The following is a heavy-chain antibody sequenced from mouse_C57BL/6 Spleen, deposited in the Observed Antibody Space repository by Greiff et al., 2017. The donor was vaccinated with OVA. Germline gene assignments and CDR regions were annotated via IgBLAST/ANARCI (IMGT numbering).Heavy chain of an antibody. Sequence: QVQLQQPGTELVKPGASVKLSCKASGYTFTSYWMHWVKQRPGQGLEWIGNINPSNGGTNYNEKFKSKATLTVDKSSNTAYMQLSSLTSEDSAVYYCAKSNYVHYAMDYWGQGTSVTVSS. V-gene: IGHV1-53*01. D-gene: IGHD2-5*01. CDR2: INPSNGGT. CDR3: AKSNYVHYAMDY. CDR1: GYTFTSYW. J-gene: IGHJ4*01.